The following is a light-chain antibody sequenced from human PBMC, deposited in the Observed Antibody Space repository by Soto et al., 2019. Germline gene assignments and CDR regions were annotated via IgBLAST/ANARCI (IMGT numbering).Light chain of an antibody. J-gene: IGLJ2*01. CDR3: CSYAGSSSYVV. Sequence: QSALTHPASVAGSPGQSIPLSCTGTSSDVGSYNLVSWYQLHPGKAPKLMIYEGTKRPSGVCNPFSGSKSGSTASLTISGPQAEDEADYYCCSYAGSSSYVVFGRRIKLTVL. V-gene: IGLV2-23*01. CDR1: SSDVGSYNL. CDR2: EGT.